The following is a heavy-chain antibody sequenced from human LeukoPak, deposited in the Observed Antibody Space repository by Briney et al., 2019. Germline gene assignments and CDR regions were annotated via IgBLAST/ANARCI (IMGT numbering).Heavy chain of an antibody. D-gene: IGHD1-7*01. V-gene: IGHV4-59*01. Sequence: PSETLSLTCTVSGGSISSYYWSWIRQPPGKGLEWIGYIYYSGSTNYNPSLKGRVTISVDTSKNQFSLKLSSVTAANTAVYYCARGSNWNYQWDPFDPWGQGTLVTVSS. CDR2: IYYSGST. J-gene: IGHJ5*02. CDR1: GGSISSYY. CDR3: ARGSNWNYQWDPFDP.